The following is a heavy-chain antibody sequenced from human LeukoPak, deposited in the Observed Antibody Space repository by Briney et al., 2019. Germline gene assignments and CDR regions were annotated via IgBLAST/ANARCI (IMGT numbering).Heavy chain of an antibody. Sequence: PSEALSLTCAVSGGSINNYFSTWIRQPAGRGLEWIGRIYSTGSTNYNPSFRGRVTMSVDTTKNQFSLNLMSVTAADTAVYYCAGPRPLHFDYWGQGALVTASS. CDR3: AGPRPLHFDY. CDR1: GGSINNYF. J-gene: IGHJ4*02. CDR2: IYSTGST. V-gene: IGHV4-4*07.